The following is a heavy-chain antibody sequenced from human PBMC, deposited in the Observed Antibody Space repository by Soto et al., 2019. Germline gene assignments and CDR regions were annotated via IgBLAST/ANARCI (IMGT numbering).Heavy chain of an antibody. Sequence: PGGSLKISCKGSGDSFTSYWISWVRQMHGKGLEWMGRIDPSDSYTNYSPSFQGYVTISADKSISTAYLQWSSLKASDTAMYYCARRLAFVVVPAADAVDIWGQGTMVTVS. D-gene: IGHD2-2*01. CDR1: GDSFTSYW. V-gene: IGHV5-10-1*01. CDR2: IDPSDSYT. J-gene: IGHJ3*02. CDR3: ARRLAFVVVPAADAVDI.